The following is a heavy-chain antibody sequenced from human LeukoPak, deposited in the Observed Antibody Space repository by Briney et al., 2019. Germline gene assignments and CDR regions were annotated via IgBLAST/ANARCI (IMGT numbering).Heavy chain of an antibody. J-gene: IGHJ4*02. CDR1: GFTFSSYA. Sequence: GGSLRLSCAASGFTFSSYAMSWVRQAPGKGLEWVSAISGSGGSTYYADSVKGRFTISRDNSKNTLYLQMNSLRAEDTAVYYCAKGGYDHVWGSYRYPSDYWGQGTLVTVSS. D-gene: IGHD3-16*02. CDR3: AKGGYDHVWGSYRYPSDY. V-gene: IGHV3-23*01. CDR2: ISGSGGST.